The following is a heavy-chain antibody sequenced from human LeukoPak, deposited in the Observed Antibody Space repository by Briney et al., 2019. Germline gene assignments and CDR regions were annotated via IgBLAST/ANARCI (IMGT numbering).Heavy chain of an antibody. V-gene: IGHV4-34*01. Sequence: PSETLSLTCAVYGGSFSGYYWSWIRQPPGKGLEWIGEINHSGSTNYNPSLKSRVTISVDTSKNQFSLKLSSVTAADTAVYYCARGGGGLDGYNSYFDYWGQGTLVTVSS. CDR3: ARGGGGLDGYNSYFDY. D-gene: IGHD5-24*01. J-gene: IGHJ4*02. CDR2: INHSGST. CDR1: GGSFSGYY.